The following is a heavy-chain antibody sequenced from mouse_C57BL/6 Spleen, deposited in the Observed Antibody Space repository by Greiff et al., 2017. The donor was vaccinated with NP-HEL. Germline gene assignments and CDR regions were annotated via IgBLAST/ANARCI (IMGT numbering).Heavy chain of an antibody. CDR2: INPNNGGT. D-gene: IGHD2-1*01. CDR3: ARIYYGNYYAMDY. J-gene: IGHJ4*01. CDR1: GYTFTDYN. Sequence: VQLKQSGPELVKPGASVKIPCKASGYTFTDYNMDWVKQSHGKSLEWIGDINPNNGGTIYNQKFKGKATLTVDKSSSTVYMELRSLTSEDTAAYYCARIYYGNYYAMDYWGQGTSVTVSS. V-gene: IGHV1-18*01.